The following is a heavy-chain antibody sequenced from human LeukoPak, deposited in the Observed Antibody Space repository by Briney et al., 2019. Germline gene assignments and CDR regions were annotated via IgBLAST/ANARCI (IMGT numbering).Heavy chain of an antibody. Sequence: PSETLSLTCTVSGGSISGSSYYWGWNRQPPGKGLEWIGSIYYSGSTYYNPSLKSRVTISVDTSKNQFSLKLSSVTAADTAVYYCARQAVITAAGSLDYWGQGTLVTVSS. CDR1: GGSISGSSYY. CDR3: ARQAVITAAGSLDY. CDR2: IYYSGST. D-gene: IGHD6-25*01. J-gene: IGHJ4*02. V-gene: IGHV4-39*01.